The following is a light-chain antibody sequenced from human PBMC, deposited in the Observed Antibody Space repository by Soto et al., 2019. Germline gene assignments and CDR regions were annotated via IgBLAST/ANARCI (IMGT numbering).Light chain of an antibody. CDR3: QQYNSYPLT. CDR1: QSVTTW. V-gene: IGKV1-5*03. J-gene: IGKJ3*01. CDR2: KAS. Sequence: DIQMTQSPSTLSASVGDRVTITCRASQSVTTWLAWYQQKPGKAPKLLIYKASSLESGVPSRFSGSGSGTEFTLTSSSLQPEDFATYHCQQYNSYPLTFGPGTKVDVQ.